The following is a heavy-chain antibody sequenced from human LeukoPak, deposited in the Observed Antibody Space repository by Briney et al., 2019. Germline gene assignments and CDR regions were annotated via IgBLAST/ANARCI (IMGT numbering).Heavy chain of an antibody. CDR1: GGSISSSSYY. CDR2: IYHSGST. CDR3: ARVNESIAAPSFDY. J-gene: IGHJ4*02. V-gene: IGHV4-39*07. Sequence: KTSETLSLTCTVSGGSISSSSYYWGWIRQPPGKGLEWIGYIYHSGSTYYNPSLKSRVTISVDRSKNQFSLKRSSVTAADTAVYYCARVNESIAAPSFDYWGQGTLVTVSS. D-gene: IGHD6-6*01.